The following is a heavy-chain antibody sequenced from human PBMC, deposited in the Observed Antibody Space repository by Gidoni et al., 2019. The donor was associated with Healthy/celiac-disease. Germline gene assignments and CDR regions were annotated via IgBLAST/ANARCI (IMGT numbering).Heavy chain of an antibody. Sequence: QVQLQQWGAGLLKPSETLSLTCAVYGGSFSGYYWSWIRQPPGKGLEWIGEINHSGITNYNPSLKSRVNKYVDTSKNQFSLELSSVNGGETGVYYCARGRILMYDSSGYNKRRDYFDYWGQGTLVTVSS. D-gene: IGHD3-22*01. CDR2: INHSGIT. J-gene: IGHJ4*02. CDR1: GGSFSGYY. CDR3: ARGRILMYDSSGYNKRRDYFDY. V-gene: IGHV4-34*01.